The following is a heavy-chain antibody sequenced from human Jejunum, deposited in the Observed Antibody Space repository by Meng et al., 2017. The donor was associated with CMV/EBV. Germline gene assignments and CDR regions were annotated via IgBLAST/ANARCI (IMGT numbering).Heavy chain of an antibody. CDR1: GASISGYY. D-gene: IGHD3-16*01. J-gene: IGHJ4*02. Sequence: CSASGASISGYYWHWSRQPPGKGLEWIGCVDYSGTTRYNPSLKGRVTISVDTSKSQFSLELRSVIATNTAVFYCARGWGTTSPWDYWGQGTLVTVSS. CDR3: ARGWGTTSPWDY. CDR2: VDYSGTT. V-gene: IGHV4-59*01.